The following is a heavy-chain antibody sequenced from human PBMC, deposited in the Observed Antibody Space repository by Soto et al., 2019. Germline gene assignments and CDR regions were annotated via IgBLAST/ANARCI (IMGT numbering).Heavy chain of an antibody. D-gene: IGHD3-3*01. Sequence: EVQVLESGGGLAQPGGSLRLSCAASGFTFSSYAMSWVRQAPGKGLEWVSAISGSGGSTTYADSVKGRFTISRDNSKNTLYLQMNSLRVEDTAVYYCAQDWYFGSTIFGLMFDYWGQGTLVTVSS. CDR3: AQDWYFGSTIFGLMFDY. CDR1: GFTFSSYA. V-gene: IGHV3-23*01. CDR2: ISGSGGST. J-gene: IGHJ4*02.